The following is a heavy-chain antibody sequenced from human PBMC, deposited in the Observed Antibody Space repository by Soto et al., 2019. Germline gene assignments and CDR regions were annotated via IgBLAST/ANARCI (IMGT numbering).Heavy chain of an antibody. D-gene: IGHD1-7*01. Sequence: WPLRLSCSASEFTVSSNYMSWVLQSPGKGLEWFSVIYSGGSTYYADSVKGRFTISRDNSKNTLYLQMNSLRAEDTAVYYCAREDNWNFAFDIWGQGTMVTVSS. CDR1: EFTVSSNY. V-gene: IGHV3-66*01. CDR2: IYSGGST. J-gene: IGHJ3*02. CDR3: AREDNWNFAFDI.